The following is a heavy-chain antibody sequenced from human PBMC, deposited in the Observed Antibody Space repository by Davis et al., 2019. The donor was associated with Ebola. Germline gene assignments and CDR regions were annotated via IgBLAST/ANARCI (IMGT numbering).Heavy chain of an antibody. Sequence: GRSLRPSCPPSGFTFSDYYISWIRQAQGKGLEWVSYISSSGSTIYYADSVKGRFTISRDNSKNTLHLQMNSLRVEDTAVYFCAREPTGNYYYFYGMDVWGKGTTVSVSS. CDR3: AREPTGNYYYFYGMDV. D-gene: IGHD4-11*01. V-gene: IGHV3-11*01. CDR1: GFTFSDYY. CDR2: ISSSGSTI. J-gene: IGHJ6*04.